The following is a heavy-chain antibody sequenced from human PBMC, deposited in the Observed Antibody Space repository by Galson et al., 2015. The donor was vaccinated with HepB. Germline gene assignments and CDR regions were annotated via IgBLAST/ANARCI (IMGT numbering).Heavy chain of an antibody. Sequence: ETLSLTCTVSGGSISSYYWSWIRQPPGKGLEWIGYIYYSGSTNYNPSLKSRVTISVDTSKNQFSLKLSSVTAADTAVYYCARERGYSSGWYDIDYWGQGTLVTVSS. CDR3: ARERGYSSGWYDIDY. J-gene: IGHJ4*02. CDR2: IYYSGST. D-gene: IGHD6-19*01. V-gene: IGHV4-59*01. CDR1: GGSISSYY.